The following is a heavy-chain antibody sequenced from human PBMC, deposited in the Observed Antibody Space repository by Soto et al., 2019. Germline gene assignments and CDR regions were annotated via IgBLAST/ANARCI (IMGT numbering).Heavy chain of an antibody. J-gene: IGHJ4*02. CDR2: TYSRSKWYN. V-gene: IGHV6-1*01. CDR1: GDSVSSNTAS. Sequence: SQTLSLTCAISGDSVSSNTASWNWVRQSPSRGLEWLGRTYSRSKWYNDYAVSVKSRIIINPDTSKNQFSLLLNSVTSEITAMHYCAKADDRGTKTISDFVTWDQGVLVAAST. CDR3: AKADDRGTKTISDFVT. D-gene: IGHD1-1*01.